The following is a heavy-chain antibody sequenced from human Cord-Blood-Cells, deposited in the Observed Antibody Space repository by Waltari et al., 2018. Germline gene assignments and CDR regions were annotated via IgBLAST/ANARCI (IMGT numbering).Heavy chain of an antibody. V-gene: IGHV1-69*01. CDR3: AEWYYDFWSGYAYYYYGMDV. Sequence: QVQLVQSGAEVKKPASSVKVSCKASGGTFSSYAISWVRQASAQGLEWMGGIIPNFGKANYAQNFQGRFTITADESTSTAYMELSSLRSENTAVYYCAEWYYDFWSGYAYYYYGMDVWGQGTTVTVSS. J-gene: IGHJ6*02. CDR2: IIPNFGKA. D-gene: IGHD3-3*01. CDR1: GGTFSSYA.